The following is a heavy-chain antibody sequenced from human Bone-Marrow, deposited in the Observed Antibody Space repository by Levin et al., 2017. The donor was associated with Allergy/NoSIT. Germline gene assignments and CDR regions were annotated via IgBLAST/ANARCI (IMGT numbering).Heavy chain of an antibody. CDR1: GFSFGDCG. Sequence: GESLKISCAASGFSFGDCGFHWVRQAPGKGLEWVALISYDGHDKYADSVRGRFTISRDNSNNALYLQMTSLTTEDTARYYCAKGVFGVGAFGVANWGQGTLVSVSS. CDR2: ISYDGHDK. J-gene: IGHJ4*02. D-gene: IGHD1-26*01. CDR3: AKGVFGVGAFGVAN. V-gene: IGHV3-30*18.